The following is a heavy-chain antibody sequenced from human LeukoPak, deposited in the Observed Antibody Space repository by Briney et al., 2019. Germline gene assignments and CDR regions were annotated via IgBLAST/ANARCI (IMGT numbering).Heavy chain of an antibody. V-gene: IGHV4-39*01. CDR3: ASFGGENYQLLSRHAY. J-gene: IGHJ4*02. CDR2: IYYSGST. Sequence: SETLFLTCTVSGGSLSSSSYYWGWIRQPPGKGLEWIGRIYYSGSTYYNPSLKTRLTISVHTSKNQSSLKLSSVTAADTAVYYCASFGGENYQLLSRHAYWGQGTLVTVSS. D-gene: IGHD2-2*01. CDR1: GGSLSSSSYY.